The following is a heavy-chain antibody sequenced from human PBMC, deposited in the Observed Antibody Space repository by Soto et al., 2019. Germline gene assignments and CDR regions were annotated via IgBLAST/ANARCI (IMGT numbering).Heavy chain of an antibody. Sequence: ASVKVSCKASGYTFTNYGISWVRQAPGQGLEWMGWISAYNGNTKYAQKLQGRVTMTTDTSTSTAYMELRSLRSDDTAVYYCARVVGSGSYYNQYNWFDPWGQGTLVTVSS. CDR1: GYTFTNYG. V-gene: IGHV1-18*01. D-gene: IGHD3-10*01. J-gene: IGHJ5*02. CDR3: ARVVGSGSYYNQYNWFDP. CDR2: ISAYNGNT.